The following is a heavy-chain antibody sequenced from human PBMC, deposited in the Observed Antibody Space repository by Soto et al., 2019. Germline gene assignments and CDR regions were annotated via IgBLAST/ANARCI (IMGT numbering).Heavy chain of an antibody. Sequence: SVKVSCKASGGTFSSYAISWVRQAPGQGLEWMGGIIPIFGTANYAQKFQGRVTITADESTSTAYMELSSLRSEDTAVYYCGREARSPSWFDHWGQGTLVTVSS. CDR3: GREARSPSWFDH. D-gene: IGHD2-15*01. CDR1: GGTFSSYA. V-gene: IGHV1-69*13. CDR2: IIPIFGTA. J-gene: IGHJ5*02.